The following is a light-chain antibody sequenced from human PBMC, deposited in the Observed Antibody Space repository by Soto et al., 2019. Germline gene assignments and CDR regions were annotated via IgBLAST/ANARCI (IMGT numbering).Light chain of an antibody. CDR3: QQTFSAPSIT. V-gene: IGKV1-39*01. Sequence: DIQLTQSQSSLSASVGDRVTITCRACQTISDYLNWYQQKPGTAPKLLIYAASTLQSGVPSRFSGSRSGTDFTLTISSLHPEDVATYYCQQTFSAPSITSGQGTLLEI. CDR2: AAS. CDR1: QTISDY. J-gene: IGKJ5*01.